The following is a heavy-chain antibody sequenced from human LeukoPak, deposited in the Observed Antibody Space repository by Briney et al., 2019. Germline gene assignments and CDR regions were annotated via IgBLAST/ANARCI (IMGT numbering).Heavy chain of an antibody. J-gene: IGHJ4*02. CDR2: ISSSGSTI. CDR1: GFPFSTFE. Sequence: GGSLRLSCAASGFPFSTFEMKWVRQAPGKGLGWVSYISSSGSTIKYADSVKGRFTISRDNAKNSLYLQMNSLRAEDTAVYYCARVGAYAAVNWWGQGTLVTVSS. V-gene: IGHV3-48*03. D-gene: IGHD1-20*01. CDR3: ARVGAYAAVNW.